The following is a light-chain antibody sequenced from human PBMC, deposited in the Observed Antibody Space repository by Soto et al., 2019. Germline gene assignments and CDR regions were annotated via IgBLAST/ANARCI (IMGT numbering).Light chain of an antibody. Sequence: QSALTQPRSVSGSPGQSVTLSCTGTSSDVGGYNYVSWYQQHPGKAPKLMIYDVSTRPSGVPDRFSGSKSGNTASLTISGLQAEDEADYYCSSYAGSNSVVFGGGTKLTVL. V-gene: IGLV2-11*01. CDR1: SSDVGGYNY. J-gene: IGLJ2*01. CDR2: DVS. CDR3: SSYAGSNSVV.